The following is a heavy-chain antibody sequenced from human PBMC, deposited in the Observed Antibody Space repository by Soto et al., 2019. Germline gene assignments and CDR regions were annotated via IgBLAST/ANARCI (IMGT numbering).Heavy chain of an antibody. J-gene: IGHJ5*02. V-gene: IGHV4-39*02. CDR1: GGSISSSTYY. D-gene: IGHD2-2*01. Sequence: QLQLLESGPRLVKPSETLSLTCTVSGGSISSSTYYWGWIRQPPGKGLEWIGSISDTGSTYYNPSLKSRVSISVDTSKKQFSLRLSSVTAADTAVYYCAREYPDYCSTTHCPVGPWGQGALVTVSS. CDR2: ISDTGST. CDR3: AREYPDYCSTTHCPVGP.